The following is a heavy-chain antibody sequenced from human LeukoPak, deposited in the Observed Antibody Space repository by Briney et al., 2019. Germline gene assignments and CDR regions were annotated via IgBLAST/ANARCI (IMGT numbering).Heavy chain of an antibody. CDR1: GGSISSGSYY. CDR2: IYTSGST. D-gene: IGHD2-21*02. Sequence: SQTLSLTCTVSGGSISSGSYYWSWIRQPAGKGLEWIGRIYTSGSTNYNPSLKSRVTISVDTSKNQFSLKLSSVTAADTAVYYCARVEVTEDAFYIWAQGTMVTVSS. V-gene: IGHV4-61*02. J-gene: IGHJ3*02. CDR3: ARVEVTEDAFYI.